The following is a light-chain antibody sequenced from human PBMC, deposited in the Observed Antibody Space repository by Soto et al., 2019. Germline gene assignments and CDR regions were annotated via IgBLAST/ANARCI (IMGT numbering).Light chain of an antibody. CDR2: AAS. V-gene: IGKV1-39*01. J-gene: IGKJ2*01. CDR3: QQSYSTPYT. Sequence: DIQMTQSPSSLSASVGDSVTITCRTSQTISSYLNWYQQKPGRAPKFLIYAASSLQKGVPSRFSGSGSGTDFTLTISSLQPEDFATYYCQQSYSTPYTFGQGTKLEIK. CDR1: QTISSY.